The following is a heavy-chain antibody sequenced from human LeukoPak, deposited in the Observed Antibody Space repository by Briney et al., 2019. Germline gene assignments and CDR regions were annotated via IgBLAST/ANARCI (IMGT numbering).Heavy chain of an antibody. CDR2: ISSSSSYI. CDR1: GFTFSSYS. V-gene: IGHV3-21*01. J-gene: IGHJ3*02. D-gene: IGHD3-10*01. Sequence: PGGSLRLSCAASGFTFSSYSMNWVRQAPGKGLEWVSSISSSSSYIYYADSVKGRFTISRDNAKNSLYLQMNSLRAEDTAVYYCARDSGGNENAFDIWGQGTMVTVSS. CDR3: ARDSGGNENAFDI.